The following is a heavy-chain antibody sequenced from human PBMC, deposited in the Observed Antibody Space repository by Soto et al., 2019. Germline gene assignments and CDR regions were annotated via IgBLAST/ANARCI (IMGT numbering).Heavy chain of an antibody. J-gene: IGHJ5*02. CDR1: GFTFDDYA. CDR2: ISWNSGSI. V-gene: IGHV3-9*01. Sequence: GGSLRLSCAASGFTFDDYAMHWVRQAPGKGLEWVSGISWNSGSIGYADSVKGRFTISRDNAKNSLYLQMNSLRAEDTALYYCAKWDSSSWYQGSWFDPWGQGTLVTVSS. D-gene: IGHD6-13*01. CDR3: AKWDSSSWYQGSWFDP.